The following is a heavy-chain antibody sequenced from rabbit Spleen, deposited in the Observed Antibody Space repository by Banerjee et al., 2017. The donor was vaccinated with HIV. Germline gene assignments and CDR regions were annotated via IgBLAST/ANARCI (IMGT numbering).Heavy chain of an antibody. CDR1: GFSFSSSYD. J-gene: IGHJ2*01. Sequence: QEQLVESGGGLVQPEGSLTLTCTASGFSFSSSYDMCWVRQAPGKGLEWIACIYAGSSGNTYSATWAKGRFTISKTSSTTVTLQMTSLTAADTATYFCATYINGRGVAFDPWGPGTLVTVS. V-gene: IGHV1S45*01. D-gene: IGHD4-1*01. CDR3: ATYINGRGVAFDP. CDR2: IYAGSSGNT.